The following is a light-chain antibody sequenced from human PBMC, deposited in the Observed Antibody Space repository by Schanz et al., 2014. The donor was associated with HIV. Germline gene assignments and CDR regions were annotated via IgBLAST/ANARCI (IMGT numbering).Light chain of an antibody. CDR2: GNN. CDR1: SSNIGAGYD. J-gene: IGLJ1*01. CDR3: LSYDKSLSGPSV. Sequence: QSVLTQPPSVSGAPGQRVTISCAGSSSNIGAGYDVHWYHHLPGSAPKLLISGNNNRPSGVPDRFSGSKSGSSASLAITDLQAEDEADYYCLSYDKSLSGPSVFGSGTKLTVL. V-gene: IGLV1-40*01.